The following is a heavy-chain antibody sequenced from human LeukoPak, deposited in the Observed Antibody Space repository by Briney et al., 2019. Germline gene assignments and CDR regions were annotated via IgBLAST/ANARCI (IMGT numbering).Heavy chain of an antibody. Sequence: GGSLRLSCAASGFTFSSYWMHWVRQAPGKGLVWVSRIKSDGSTNYADSVKDRFTISRDNAKNTVSLQMNSLSAEDTGVYYCARAPSEIGGYYPEYFRHWGQGTLVTVSS. J-gene: IGHJ1*01. V-gene: IGHV3-74*01. CDR2: IKSDGST. D-gene: IGHD3-22*01. CDR1: GFTFSSYW. CDR3: ARAPSEIGGYYPEYFRH.